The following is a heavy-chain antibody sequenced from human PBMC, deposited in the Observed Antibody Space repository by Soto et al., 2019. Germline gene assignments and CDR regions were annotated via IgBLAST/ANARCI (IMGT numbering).Heavy chain of an antibody. CDR1: GGSISSGGYY. CDR2: IYYSGST. Sequence: QVQLQESGPGLVKPSQTLSLTCTVSGGSISSGGYYWTWIRQHPGKGLEWIGYIYYSGSTYYNPSLKSRVTISVDTSKNQFSLKLSSVTAADTAVYYCARVRYCSGGSCYPRFDPWGQGTLVTVSS. D-gene: IGHD2-15*01. J-gene: IGHJ5*02. V-gene: IGHV4-31*03. CDR3: ARVRYCSGGSCYPRFDP.